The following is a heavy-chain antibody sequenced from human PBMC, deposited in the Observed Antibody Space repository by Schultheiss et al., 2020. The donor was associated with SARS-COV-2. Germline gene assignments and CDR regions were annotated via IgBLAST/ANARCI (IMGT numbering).Heavy chain of an antibody. J-gene: IGHJ4*02. Sequence: GGSLRLSCAASGFTVSSNYMSWVRQAPGKGLEWVSVIYSGGSTYYADSVKGRFTISRDNSKNTMYLQMNSLRAEDTAVYYCARDTFGLGVLGYWGQGTLVTVSS. CDR1: GFTVSSNY. D-gene: IGHD3-16*01. CDR3: ARDTFGLGVLGY. V-gene: IGHV3-66*01. CDR2: IYSGGST.